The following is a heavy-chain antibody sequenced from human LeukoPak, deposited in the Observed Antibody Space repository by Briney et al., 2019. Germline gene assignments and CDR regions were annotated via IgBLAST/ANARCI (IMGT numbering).Heavy chain of an antibody. D-gene: IGHD3-10*01. V-gene: IGHV4-31*03. J-gene: IGHJ6*02. CDR3: ARDHSYYFGSQTSTLDV. Sequence: SQTLSLTCTISGASISTGGFYWTWIRQPPGEGLEWIGYIYYTGSVNYNASLKSRLTISLDTSKNRFSLKLNSVTAADTAVYYCARDHSYYFGSQTSTLDVWGQGTAVTVSS. CDR2: IYYTGSV. CDR1: GASISTGGFY.